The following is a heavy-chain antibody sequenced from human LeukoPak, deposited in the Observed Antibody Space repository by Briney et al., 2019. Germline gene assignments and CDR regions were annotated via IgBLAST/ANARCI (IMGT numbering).Heavy chain of an antibody. J-gene: IGHJ4*02. CDR2: IYYSGST. CDR1: GGSISSSSYY. V-gene: IGHV4-39*07. Sequence: PSETLSLTCTVSGGSISSSSYYWGWIRQPPGKGLEWIGSIYYSGSTYYNPSLKSRVTISVDTSKNQFSLKLSSVTAADTAVYYCAREVADDYGDYWGQGTLVTVSS. CDR3: AREVADDYGDY. D-gene: IGHD4-17*01.